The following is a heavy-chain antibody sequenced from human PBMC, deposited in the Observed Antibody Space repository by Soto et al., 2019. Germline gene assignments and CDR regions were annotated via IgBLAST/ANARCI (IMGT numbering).Heavy chain of an antibody. J-gene: IGHJ4*02. Sequence: GASVKVSCKASGGTFSSYAISWVRQAPGQGLEWMGGIIPIFGTANYAQKFQGRVTITADESTSTAYMELSSLRSEDTAVYYCARDRSYYDSSGYYYEKVSFDYWGQGTRVTVSS. CDR3: ARDRSYYDSSGYYYEKVSFDY. CDR2: IIPIFGTA. V-gene: IGHV1-69*13. CDR1: GGTFSSYA. D-gene: IGHD3-22*01.